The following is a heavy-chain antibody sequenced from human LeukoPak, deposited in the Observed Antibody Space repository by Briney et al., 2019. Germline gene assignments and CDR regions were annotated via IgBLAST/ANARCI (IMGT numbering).Heavy chain of an antibody. V-gene: IGHV1-46*01. D-gene: IGHD5-12*01. CDR2: INPSGGST. CDR3: GRGAKWGGEKSGYSGYDWGIDY. CDR1: GYTFTSYY. Sequence: ASVKVSCKASGYTFTSYYMHWVRQAPGQGLEWMGIINPSGGSTSYAQKFQGRVTMTRDTSTSTVYMELSSLRSEDTAVYYWGRGAKWGGEKSGYSGYDWGIDYWGQGTLVTVSS. J-gene: IGHJ4*02.